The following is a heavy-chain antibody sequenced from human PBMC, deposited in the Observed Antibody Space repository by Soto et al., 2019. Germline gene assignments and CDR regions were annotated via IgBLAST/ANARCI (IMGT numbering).Heavy chain of an antibody. D-gene: IGHD4-17*01. V-gene: IGHV1-3*01. CDR1: GYTFTSYA. CDR3: ARDRAMDYGRVLMDV. Sequence: ASVKVSFKASGYTFTSYAMHWVRQAPGQRLEWMGWINAGNGNTKYSQKFQGRVTITGDTSASTAYMELSSLRSEDTAVYYCARDRAMDYGRVLMDVWGQGTTVTVSS. CDR2: INAGNGNT. J-gene: IGHJ6*02.